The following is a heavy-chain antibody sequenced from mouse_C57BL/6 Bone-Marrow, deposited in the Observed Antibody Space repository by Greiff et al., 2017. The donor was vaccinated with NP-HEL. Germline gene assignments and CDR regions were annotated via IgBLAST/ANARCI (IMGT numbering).Heavy chain of an antibody. V-gene: IGHV1-69*01. CDR2: IDPSDSYT. Sequence: QVQLQQPGAELVMPGASVKLSCKASGYTFTSYWMHWVKQRPGQGLEWIGEIDPSDSYTNYNQKFKVKSTLTVDKSSSTAYMQLSSLTSEDSAVYYCARENYYGSSFYFDYWGQGTTLTVS. J-gene: IGHJ2*01. CDR1: GYTFTSYW. D-gene: IGHD1-1*01. CDR3: ARENYYGSSFYFDY.